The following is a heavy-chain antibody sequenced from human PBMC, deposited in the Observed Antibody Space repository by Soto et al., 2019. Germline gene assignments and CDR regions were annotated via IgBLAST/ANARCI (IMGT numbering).Heavy chain of an antibody. J-gene: IGHJ5*02. D-gene: IGHD6-13*01. CDR2: FDPEDGET. V-gene: IGHV1-24*01. CDR1: GYTLTELF. Sequence: GAXGKVSWEVFGYTLTELFMHWGRQASGKGLEWMGGFDPEDGETIYAQKFQGRVTMTEDTSTDTAYMELSSLRSEDTAVYYCATVTYSSSWYLGFDPWGQGTLVTVSS. CDR3: ATVTYSSSWYLGFDP.